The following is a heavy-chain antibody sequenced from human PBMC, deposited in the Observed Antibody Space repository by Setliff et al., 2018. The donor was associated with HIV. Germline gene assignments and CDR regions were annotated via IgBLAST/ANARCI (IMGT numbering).Heavy chain of an antibody. V-gene: IGHV5-51*01. CDR1: GYAFNSRW. CDR3: ARHLPHTSTGQDAFDL. Sequence: PGESLKISCQGSGYAFNSRWIAWVRQAAGKGPEWMGIIYPGDSDVQYNPSFKGQVTISADKSLNSAYMQWTSLRSSDTAMYYCARHLPHTSTGQDAFDLWGQGTMVTVSS. J-gene: IGHJ3*01. CDR2: IYPGDSDV.